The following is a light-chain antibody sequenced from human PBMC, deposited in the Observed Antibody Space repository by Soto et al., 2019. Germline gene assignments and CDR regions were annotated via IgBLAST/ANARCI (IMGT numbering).Light chain of an antibody. CDR3: YSYTSSSTYV. J-gene: IGLJ1*01. Sequence: QSVLTQPASVSGSPGQSVTISCTGTSSDVGAYNYVSWYQQHPAKVPKLMIYDVSNRPSGVSDRFSGSKSGNTASLTISGLQAEDEADYSCYSYTSSSTYVFGPGTKVTVL. V-gene: IGLV2-14*01. CDR2: DVS. CDR1: SSDVGAYNY.